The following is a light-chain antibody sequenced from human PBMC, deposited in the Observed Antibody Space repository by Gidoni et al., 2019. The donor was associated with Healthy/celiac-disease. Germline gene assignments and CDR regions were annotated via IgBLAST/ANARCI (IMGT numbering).Light chain of an antibody. J-gene: IGKJ2*01. CDR2: DAS. CDR1: QRVSSS. CDR3: QQRSNWPPMYT. Sequence: EIVLTQSPATLSLSPGERAPLSSRASQRVSSSLAWYQPKPGQAPRLLIYDASNRATGIPAKFSGRGSGTDFTLTISSLEPGDCAVYYCQQRSNWPPMYTFGQGTKLEIK. V-gene: IGKV3-11*01.